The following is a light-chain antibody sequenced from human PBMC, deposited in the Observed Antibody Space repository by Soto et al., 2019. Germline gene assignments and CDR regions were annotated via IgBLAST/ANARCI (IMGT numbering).Light chain of an antibody. CDR1: SSNIGAGYD. V-gene: IGLV1-40*01. CDR2: GNS. Sequence: QSVLTQPPSVSGAPGQRVTISCTGSSSNIGAGYDVHWYQQLPGTAPKVLIYGNSNRPSGVPDRFSGSKSGTSASLAITGLQAEDEADYYCQSYDSSLSAVVFGGGTKLTFL. CDR3: QSYDSSLSAVV. J-gene: IGLJ2*01.